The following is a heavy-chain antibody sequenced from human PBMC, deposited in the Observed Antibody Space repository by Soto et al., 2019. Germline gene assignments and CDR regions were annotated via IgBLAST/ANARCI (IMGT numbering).Heavy chain of an antibody. CDR2: ICGDGGNK. CDR3: ARVYGDYFNYYYYMDV. CDR1: GFTFSTYN. Sequence: GGSLRLSCAASGFTFSTYNMHWVRQAPGKGLEWVAVICGDGGNKYYADSVKGRFTISRDNAKNTLYLQMNSLRAEDTAVYYCARVYGDYFNYYYYMDVWGKGTTVTVSS. D-gene: IGHD4-17*01. J-gene: IGHJ6*03. V-gene: IGHV3-33*01.